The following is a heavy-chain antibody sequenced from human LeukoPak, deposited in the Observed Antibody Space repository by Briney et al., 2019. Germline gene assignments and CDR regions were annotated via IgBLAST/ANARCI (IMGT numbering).Heavy chain of an antibody. J-gene: IGHJ4*02. V-gene: IGHV3-7*03. CDR3: ARPYSSSWYDYFDY. Sequence: GGSLRLSCAASGFTFSSYWMSWVRQAPGKGLEWVANIRQDGSDKYYVDSVKGRFTISRDNAKTSLYLQMNSLRAEDTAVYYCARPYSSSWYDYFDYWGQGTLVTVSS. CDR2: IRQDGSDK. CDR1: GFTFSSYW. D-gene: IGHD6-13*01.